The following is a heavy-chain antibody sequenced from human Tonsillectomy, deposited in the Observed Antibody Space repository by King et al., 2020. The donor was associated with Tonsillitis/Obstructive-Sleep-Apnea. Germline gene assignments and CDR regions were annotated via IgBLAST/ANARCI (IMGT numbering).Heavy chain of an antibody. J-gene: IGHJ5*02. D-gene: IGHD3-22*01. CDR2: TYYRSKWYN. CDR1: GDSVSSNSAA. CDR3: ARDYDYYDSSGYYHTWFDP. V-gene: IGHV6-1*01. Sequence: VKLPQSGPGLVKPSQTLSLTCAISGDSVSSNSAAWNWIRQSPSRGLEWLGRTYYRSKWYNDYAVSVKSRITINPDTSKNQFSLQLNSVTPEDTAVYYCARDYDYYDSSGYYHTWFDPWGQGTLVTVSS.